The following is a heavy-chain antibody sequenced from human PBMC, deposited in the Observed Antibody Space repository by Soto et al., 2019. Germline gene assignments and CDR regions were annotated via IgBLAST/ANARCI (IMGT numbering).Heavy chain of an antibody. J-gene: IGHJ4*02. D-gene: IGHD1-1*01. CDR2: ISAHNGNT. V-gene: IGHV1-18*01. CDR1: GYTFTSYG. Sequence: QVHLVQSGAEVKKPGASVKVSCKASGYTFTSYGITWVRQAPGQGLEWMGWISAHNGNTDYAQKLQGRVIVTRDTSTSTAYMELRSLKSADTAVYYCAGGRYGDYWGQGAWSPSPQ. CDR3: AGGRYGDY.